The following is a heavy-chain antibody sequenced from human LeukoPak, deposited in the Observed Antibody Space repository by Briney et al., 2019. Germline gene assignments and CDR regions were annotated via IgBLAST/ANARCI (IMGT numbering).Heavy chain of an antibody. CDR1: GFIFSTYG. J-gene: IGHJ3*02. Sequence: GGSLRLSCSASGFIFSTYGMSWVRQAPGKGLEWVISISGSGSTTFYADSVKGRFTISRDNAKNSLYLQMNSLRAEDTAVYYCAKDLVVPAAGAFDIWGQGTMVTVSS. D-gene: IGHD2-2*01. CDR2: ISGSGSTT. CDR3: AKDLVVPAAGAFDI. V-gene: IGHV3-23*01.